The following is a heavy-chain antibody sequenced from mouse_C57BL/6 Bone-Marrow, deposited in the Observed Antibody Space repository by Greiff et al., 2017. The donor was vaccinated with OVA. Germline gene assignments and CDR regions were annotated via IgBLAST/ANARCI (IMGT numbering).Heavy chain of an antibody. V-gene: IGHV5-16*01. CDR1: GFTFSDYY. CDR3: AREGSSGFDY. J-gene: IGHJ2*01. Sequence: EVQLVESEGGLVQPGSSMKLSCTASGFTFSDYYMAWVRQVPEKGLEWVANINYDGSSTYYLDSLKSRFIISRDNAKNILYLQMSSLKSEDTATYYCAREGSSGFDYWGQGTTLTVSS. D-gene: IGHD3-2*02. CDR2: INYDGSST.